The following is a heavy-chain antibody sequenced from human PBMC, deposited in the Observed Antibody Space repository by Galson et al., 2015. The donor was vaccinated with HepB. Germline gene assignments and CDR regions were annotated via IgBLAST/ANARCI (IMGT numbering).Heavy chain of an antibody. CDR1: GYTFTGYY. CDR2: INPNSGGT. Sequence: SVKVSCKASGYTFTGYYMHWVRQAPGQGLEWMGWINPNSGGTNYAQKFQGWVTMTRDTSISTAYMELSRLRSDDTAVYYCARGQTPLRFLEWLFTAPRYYYYYGMDVWGQGTTVTVSS. V-gene: IGHV1-2*04. J-gene: IGHJ6*02. CDR3: ARGQTPLRFLEWLFTAPRYYYYYGMDV. D-gene: IGHD3-3*01.